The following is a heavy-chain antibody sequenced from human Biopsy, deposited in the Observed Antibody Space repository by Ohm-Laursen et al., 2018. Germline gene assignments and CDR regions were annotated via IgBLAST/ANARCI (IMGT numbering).Heavy chain of an antibody. CDR3: ARADPPLFYYGSGSSNWFDP. J-gene: IGHJ5*02. CDR1: GSTFNDYF. CDR2: MNPDSGNT. D-gene: IGHD3-10*01. V-gene: IGHV1-8*02. Sequence: SVKVSCKASGSTFNDYFIHWVRQSTGQGLEWMGWMNPDSGNTGYAQNFQGRVTMTRNTSISTAYMELSSLKSEDTAVYFCARADPPLFYYGSGSSNWFDPWGQGTLVTVSS.